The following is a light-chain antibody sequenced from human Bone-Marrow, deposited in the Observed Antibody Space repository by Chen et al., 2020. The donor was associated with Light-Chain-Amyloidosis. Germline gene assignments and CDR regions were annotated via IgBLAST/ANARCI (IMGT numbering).Light chain of an antibody. CDR3: RTYTSSSNRV. CDR2: DVT. J-gene: IGLJ2*01. CDR1: SGDVGGYTY. Sequence: QSALTHPASVPGSPGQSITTSCTGTSGDVGGYTYDSWDQQHPGKVPKVRIFDVTNRPSGVSNRLSGSKAGDTASRSIAGLQAEGEADYYCRTYTSSSNRVFGGGTKQTV. V-gene: IGLV2-14*03.